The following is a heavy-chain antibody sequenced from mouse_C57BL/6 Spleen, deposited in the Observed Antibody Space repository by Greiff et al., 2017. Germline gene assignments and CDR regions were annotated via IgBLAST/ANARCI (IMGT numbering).Heavy chain of an antibody. CDR3: ARERTGSYYFDY. J-gene: IGHJ2*01. Sequence: VQLQQPGAELVKPGASVKLSCKASGYTFTSYWMHWVKQRPGQGLEWIGMIHPNSGSTNYNEKFKSKATLTVDKSSSTAYMQLSSLTSEDSAVYYWARERTGSYYFDYWGQGTTLTVSS. D-gene: IGHD4-1*01. CDR1: GYTFTSYW. V-gene: IGHV1-64*01. CDR2: IHPNSGST.